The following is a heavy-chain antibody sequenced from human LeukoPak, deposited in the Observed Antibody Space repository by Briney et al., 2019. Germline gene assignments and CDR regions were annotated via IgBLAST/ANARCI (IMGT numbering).Heavy chain of an antibody. CDR2: ISYDGTKI. CDR1: GLTFNIYA. J-gene: IGHJ6*03. D-gene: IGHD4-17*01. V-gene: IGHV3-30*04. Sequence: GGSLRLSCVASGLTFNIYAMYWVRQAPGKELEWLAAISYDGTKIYYADSVKGRFTISRDNAKNSLYLQMNSLRAEDTALYHCARLSSTGDYYYMDVWGKGTTVTISS. CDR3: ARLSSTGDYYYMDV.